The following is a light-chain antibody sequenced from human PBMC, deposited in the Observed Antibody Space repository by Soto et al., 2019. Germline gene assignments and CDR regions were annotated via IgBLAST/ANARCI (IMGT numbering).Light chain of an antibody. CDR3: QQFNNYPLT. V-gene: IGKV1-33*01. CDR1: QDISNY. CDR2: DAS. J-gene: IGKJ5*01. Sequence: DIQLTQSPSSLSASVGDRVTITCQASQDISNYLNWYQQKPGKAPKLLIYDASNLETGVPSRFSGSGSGTDFTFTISSLQPEDFATYYCQQFNNYPLTFGQGTRLEI.